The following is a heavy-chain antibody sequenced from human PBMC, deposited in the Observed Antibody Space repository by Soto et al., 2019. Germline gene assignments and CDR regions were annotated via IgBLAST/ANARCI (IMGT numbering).Heavy chain of an antibody. CDR2: ISPDGSGK. CDR1: GFTFSNHW. CDR3: ARWIRGTPDY. J-gene: IGHJ4*02. D-gene: IGHD3-10*01. Sequence: DVQLVASGGGLVQPGGSLTLPCAVSGFTFSNHWMGWVRQTPRKGLEWVANISPDGSGKYYVDSLKGRFTISRDNAKDSLYLHMSSLGVEDTGIYLCARWIRGTPDYWGQGTLVTVSS. V-gene: IGHV3-7*04.